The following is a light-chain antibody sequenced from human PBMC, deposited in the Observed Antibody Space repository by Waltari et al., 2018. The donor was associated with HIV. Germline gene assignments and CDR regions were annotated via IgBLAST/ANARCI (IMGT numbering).Light chain of an antibody. CDR2: ATS. V-gene: IGKV1-12*01. Sequence: DIQMTQFPSFVSASVGDRVTITCRASHPVNSWLTWYQQKPGKAPELLIYATSSLQSGVPSRFSGSGSGTNFTLTINSLQTEDFATYFCQQANSFPWTFGHGTKVELE. CDR3: QQANSFPWT. J-gene: IGKJ1*01. CDR1: HPVNSW.